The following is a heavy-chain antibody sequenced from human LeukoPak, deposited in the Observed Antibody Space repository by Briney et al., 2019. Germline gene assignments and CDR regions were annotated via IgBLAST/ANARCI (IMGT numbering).Heavy chain of an antibody. J-gene: IGHJ4*02. CDR2: IYPGDSDT. CDR1: GYSFTSYW. V-gene: IGHV5-51*01. CDR3: ASAYSSGWYGERGFDY. Sequence: GESLKISCKGSGYSFTSYWIGLVRKMPGKGLEWMGIIYPGDSDTRYSPSFQGQVTISADKSISTAYLQWSSLKASDTAMYYCASAYSSGWYGERGFDYWGQGTLVTVSS. D-gene: IGHD6-19*01.